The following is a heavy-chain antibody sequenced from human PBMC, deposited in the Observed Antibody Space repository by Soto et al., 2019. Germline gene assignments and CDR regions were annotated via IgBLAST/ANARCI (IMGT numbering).Heavy chain of an antibody. V-gene: IGHV4-31*01. CDR1: GGSISSGGYY. CDR2: IYYSGST. J-gene: IGHJ6*02. Sequence: QVQLQESGPGLVKPSQTLSLTCTVSGGSISSGGYYWSWIRQHPGKGLEWIGYIYYSGSTYYNPSLKRLVTISVDTSKNQFSLKLSSVTAADTAVYYCARAVYCSGGSCYWSSTYYYGMDVWGQGTTVTVSS. CDR3: ARAVYCSGGSCYWSSTYYYGMDV. D-gene: IGHD2-15*01.